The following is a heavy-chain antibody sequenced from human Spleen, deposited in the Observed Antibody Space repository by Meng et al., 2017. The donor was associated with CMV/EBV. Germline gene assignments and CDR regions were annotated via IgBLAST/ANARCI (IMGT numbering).Heavy chain of an antibody. J-gene: IGHJ6*02. V-gene: IGHV1-18*01. CDR2: SSAYNGNT. Sequence: APVKVSCKASGYTFTSYGISWVRQAPGQGLEWMGWSSAYNGNTNYAQKLQGRVNMTTDTSTSTAYMELRSLRSDDTAVYYCARDGAFWSGPHDLYGMDVWGQGTTVTVSS. D-gene: IGHD3-3*01. CDR3: ARDGAFWSGPHDLYGMDV. CDR1: GYTFTSYG.